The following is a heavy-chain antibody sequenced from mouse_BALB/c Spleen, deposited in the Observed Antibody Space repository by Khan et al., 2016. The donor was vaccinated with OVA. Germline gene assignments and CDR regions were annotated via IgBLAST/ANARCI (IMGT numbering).Heavy chain of an antibody. CDR2: VSTSYGNT. J-gene: IGHJ3*01. Sequence: QVQLQQSGPELVRPGVSVKISCKGPDYTFTDYPMHWMQQSHVKSLEWIGAVSTSYGNTNYNQMFKGKAIMTVDTSSSTAYLELARLTSEDSAVYYCSWYDLYSLFAYWGHGALVTVSA. CDR1: DYTFTDYP. CDR3: SWYDLYSLFAY. D-gene: IGHD2-3*01. V-gene: IGHV1S137*01.